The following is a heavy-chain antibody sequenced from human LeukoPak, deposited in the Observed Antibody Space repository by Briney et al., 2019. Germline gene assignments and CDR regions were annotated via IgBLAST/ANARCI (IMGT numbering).Heavy chain of an antibody. D-gene: IGHD5-12*01. CDR1: GFTFSSYG. Sequence: GGSLRLSCAASGFTFSSYGMHWVRQAPGKGLEWVAFIRYDGSNKYYADSVKGRFTISRDNSKNTLYLQMNSLRAEDTAVYYCAKDEYSGYDLVGTGGPFFVGATTPLDYWGQGTLVTVSS. CDR3: AKDEYSGYDLVGTGGPFFVGATTPLDY. CDR2: IRYDGSNK. J-gene: IGHJ4*02. V-gene: IGHV3-30*02.